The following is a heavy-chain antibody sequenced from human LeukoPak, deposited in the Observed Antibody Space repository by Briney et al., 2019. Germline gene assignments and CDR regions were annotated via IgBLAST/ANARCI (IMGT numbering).Heavy chain of an antibody. V-gene: IGHV3-7*01. CDR3: AELGITMIGGV. Sequence: PGGSLRLSCGASGFSFSTYWMSWVRQAPGKGLEWVANIKQDGSEKHYVDSVKGRFTISRDNAKNSLYLQMNSPRAEDTAVYYCAELGITMIGGVWGKGTTVTISS. CDR2: IKQDGSEK. J-gene: IGHJ6*04. CDR1: GFSFSTYW. D-gene: IGHD3-10*02.